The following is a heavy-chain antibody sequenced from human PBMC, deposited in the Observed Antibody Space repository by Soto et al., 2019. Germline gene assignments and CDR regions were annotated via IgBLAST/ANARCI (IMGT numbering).Heavy chain of an antibody. Sequence: GSLRLSCAASGFTFSSDWMHWVRQAPVKGLVWVSRINSDGSSTTYADSVKGRFTFSRDNAKNTLYLQMNSLRAEDTAIYYCARDEGYGYGVDYWGQGTLVTVSS. J-gene: IGHJ4*02. CDR1: GFTFSSDW. V-gene: IGHV3-74*01. CDR3: ARDEGYGYGVDY. CDR2: INSDGSST. D-gene: IGHD5-18*01.